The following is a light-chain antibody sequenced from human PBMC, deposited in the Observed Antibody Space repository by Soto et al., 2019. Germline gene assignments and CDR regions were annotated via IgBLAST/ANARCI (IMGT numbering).Light chain of an antibody. CDR1: QSVSPY. CDR3: QERTNWPPGIT. J-gene: IGKJ3*01. V-gene: IGKV3-11*01. Sequence: ETVLTQSPATLSLSPGDRATLSCRTSQSVSPYLAWYQQRPGQAPRLLIYDAYNRAAGIPARFSGSGSGTDFTLTISSLEPEDFAVYYYQERTNWPPGITFGPGTTVDIK. CDR2: DAY.